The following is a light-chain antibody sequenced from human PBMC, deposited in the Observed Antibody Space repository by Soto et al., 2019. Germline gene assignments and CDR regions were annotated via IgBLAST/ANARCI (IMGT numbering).Light chain of an antibody. J-gene: IGLJ1*01. CDR1: SSNIGAGYD. Sequence: QSFLTQPPSVSGAPGQRVTISCTGSSSNIGAGYDVHWYQQRPGTAPKLLIFGNINRPSGVPDRFSGSKSGTSASLAITGLQAEDEGDYYCQSYDSTLGARYVFGTGTKVTVL. V-gene: IGLV1-40*01. CDR2: GNI. CDR3: QSYDSTLGARYV.